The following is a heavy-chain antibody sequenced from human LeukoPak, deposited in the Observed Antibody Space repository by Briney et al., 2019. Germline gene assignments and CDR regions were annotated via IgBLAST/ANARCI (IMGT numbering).Heavy chain of an antibody. CDR3: ARVYTPNYYGSGSYYNPAFDP. J-gene: IGHJ5*02. CDR2: FYYSGST. V-gene: IGHV4-39*07. Sequence: SETLSLTCTVSGGSISSSSYSWGWIRQPPGEGLEWIGSFYYSGSTYYNPSLKSRVTISVDTSKNQFSLKLSSVTAADTAVYYCARVYTPNYYGSGSYYNPAFDPWGQGTLVTVSS. CDR1: GGSISSSSYS. D-gene: IGHD3-10*01.